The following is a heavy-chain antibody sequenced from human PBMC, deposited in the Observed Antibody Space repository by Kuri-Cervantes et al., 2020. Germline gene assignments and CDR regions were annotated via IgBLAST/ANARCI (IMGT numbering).Heavy chain of an antibody. V-gene: IGHV4-34*01. J-gene: IGHJ4*02. CDR2: INPSGSA. CDR1: GGSLNGYY. CDR3: ARISGRYDY. D-gene: IGHD5-12*01. Sequence: SETLSLTCGVYGGSLNGYYWTWIRQPPGKGLEWIGEINPSGSAYYNSSLKSRVAISVDTSKNQFPLNLSSVTAADTAVYYCARISGRYDYWGQGTLVTVSS.